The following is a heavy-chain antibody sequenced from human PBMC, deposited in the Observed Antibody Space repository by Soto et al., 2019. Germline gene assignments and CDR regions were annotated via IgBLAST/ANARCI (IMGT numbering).Heavy chain of an antibody. V-gene: IGHV3-23*01. Sequence: PGGSLRLCCAASGFPFTNYAMNWVRQAPGKGLEWVATISATGGSTYYADSVKGRFTISRDNSKNTLYLQMNGLRVEDTAVYYCAKDRLAGNFDYWGQGTQVTVSS. J-gene: IGHJ4*02. CDR2: ISATGGST. CDR1: GFPFTNYA. CDR3: AKDRLAGNFDY.